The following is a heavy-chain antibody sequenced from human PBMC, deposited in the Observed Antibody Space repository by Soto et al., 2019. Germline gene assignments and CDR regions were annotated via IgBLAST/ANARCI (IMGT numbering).Heavy chain of an antibody. CDR3: ATQYVGVPTLPQLSHGF. D-gene: IGHD2-21*01. J-gene: IGHJ4*02. V-gene: IGHV5-51*01. CDR2: IFPGNSNT. Sequence: PVESLKISCKGSGYPFTAYWIAWVRQMPGKGLEWMGIIFPGNSNTIYSPSFEGQVIISVDKSINTAYLQWGSLKASDTATYFCATQYVGVPTLPQLSHGFWRQGTSVTVSS. CDR1: GYPFTAYW.